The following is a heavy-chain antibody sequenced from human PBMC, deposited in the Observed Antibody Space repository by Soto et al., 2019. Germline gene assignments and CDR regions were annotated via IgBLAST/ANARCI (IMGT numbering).Heavy chain of an antibody. J-gene: IGHJ6*02. CDR1: GYTFTNYW. CDR3: AASIFYYGMDD. V-gene: IGHV5-51*01. Sequence: EVQLVQSGAEVKKPGESLKISCKGSGYTFTNYWIGWVRQMPGKGLEWMGIIYPGDSDTKYNPSFQGQVTISADKSITTPYLQWSSLKASDTAIYYCAASIFYYGMDDWGQGTTVTVSS. D-gene: IGHD3-9*01. CDR2: IYPGDSDT.